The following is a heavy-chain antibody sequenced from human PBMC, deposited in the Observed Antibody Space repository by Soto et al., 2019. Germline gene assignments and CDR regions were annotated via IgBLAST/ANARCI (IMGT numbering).Heavy chain of an antibody. Sequence: ASVSVSCKPSGYTFTSYGISWVRQAPGQGLEWMGWISAYNGNTNYAQKLQGRVTMTTDTSTSTAYMELRSLRSDDTAVYYCARDMLLLRGYNWFDPWGQGTLVTVS. CDR2: ISAYNGNT. CDR1: GYTFTSYG. D-gene: IGHD2-15*01. J-gene: IGHJ5*02. V-gene: IGHV1-18*01. CDR3: ARDMLLLRGYNWFDP.